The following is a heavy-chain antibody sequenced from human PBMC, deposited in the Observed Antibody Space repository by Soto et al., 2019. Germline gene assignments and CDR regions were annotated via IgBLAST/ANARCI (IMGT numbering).Heavy chain of an antibody. CDR2: ISGYNGNT. CDR1: GYTFTSFG. J-gene: IGHJ6*01. CDR3: ARPTDFYDYAMDV. V-gene: IGHV1-18*01. Sequence: QVQLLQSGADVKKPGASVKVSCKASGYTFTSFGINWVRQAPGQGLEWMGWISGYNGNTNYAQNLQDRVTMTRDTSTSTAYMELRSLRSDDTAVYYCARPTDFYDYAMDVWGQGTTVTVSS.